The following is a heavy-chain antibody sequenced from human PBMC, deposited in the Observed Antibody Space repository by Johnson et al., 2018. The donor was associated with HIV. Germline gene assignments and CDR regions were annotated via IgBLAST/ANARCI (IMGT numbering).Heavy chain of an antibody. CDR3: ARAKRDYYGSGGVDAFDI. D-gene: IGHD3-10*01. V-gene: IGHV3-13*01. J-gene: IGHJ3*02. CDR1: GFIFSSYD. CDR2: IGTAGDT. Sequence: VQLVESGGGLVQPGGSLRLSCAASGFIFSSYDMHWVRQATGRGLEWVSGIGTAGDTYYPGSVKGRFTISRENAKNSLYLQMDSLRAGDTALYYCARAKRDYYGSGGVDAFDIWGQGTMVTVSS.